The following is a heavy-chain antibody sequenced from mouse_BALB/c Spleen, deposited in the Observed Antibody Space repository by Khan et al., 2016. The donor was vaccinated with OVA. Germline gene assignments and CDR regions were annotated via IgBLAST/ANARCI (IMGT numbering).Heavy chain of an antibody. V-gene: IGHV9-3-1*01. Sequence: QIQLVQSGPELKKPGETVKISCKASGYTFTNFGMNWVKQAPGKGLEWMGWIHTYTGEPTYADDFKGRFAFSLETSASTAYLQINNLKNEDTATYFCARHPYFSYTMAYWGQGTSVTVSS. J-gene: IGHJ4*01. D-gene: IGHD2-10*01. CDR3: ARHPYFSYTMAY. CDR2: IHTYTGEP. CDR1: GYTFTNFG.